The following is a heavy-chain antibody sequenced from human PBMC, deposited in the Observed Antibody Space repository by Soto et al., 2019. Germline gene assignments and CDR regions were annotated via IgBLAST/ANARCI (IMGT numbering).Heavy chain of an antibody. CDR3: ARERFSMFRRVVTSRWSDP. V-gene: IGHV4-31*03. Sequence: SETLSLTCTVSGGSISSPNFYWSWIRQHPGKGLEWIGHIYYNGTTYYNPTLKSRVSISVDTSKNQFSLKLTSVTAADTATYYCARERFSMFRRVVTSRWSDPWGPGTLVTVSS. CDR1: GGSISSPNFY. J-gene: IGHJ5*02. D-gene: IGHD3-10*01. CDR2: IYYNGTT.